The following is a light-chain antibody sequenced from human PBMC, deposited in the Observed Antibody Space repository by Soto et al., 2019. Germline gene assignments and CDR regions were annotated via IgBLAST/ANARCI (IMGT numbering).Light chain of an antibody. Sequence: QSVLTQPPSASVTPGQRVTISCSGSSSNIGSNTVNWYQQLPGTAPKLLIYSNNQRPSGVPDRFSGSKSGTSASLAISGLQSEDEADYYCAAWDDSLNGVVFGGGTKVTVI. J-gene: IGLJ2*01. CDR2: SNN. CDR1: SSNIGSNT. V-gene: IGLV1-44*01. CDR3: AAWDDSLNGVV.